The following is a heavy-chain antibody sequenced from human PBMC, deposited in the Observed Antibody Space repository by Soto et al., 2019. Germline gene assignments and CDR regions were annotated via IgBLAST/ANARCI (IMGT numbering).Heavy chain of an antibody. V-gene: IGHV1-18*01. CDR2: ISAYSGNT. J-gene: IGHJ4*02. CDR1: GYTFTSYG. Sequence: QVQLVQSGAEVKKPGASVKVSCKASGYTFTSYGISWVRQAPGQGLEWMGWISAYSGNTNYAQNLQGRVTMTTDTSTNTAYMELRSLRSDDTAVYYCARQYDILTGYYLEVGYWGQGTLVTVSS. D-gene: IGHD3-9*01. CDR3: ARQYDILTGYYLEVGY.